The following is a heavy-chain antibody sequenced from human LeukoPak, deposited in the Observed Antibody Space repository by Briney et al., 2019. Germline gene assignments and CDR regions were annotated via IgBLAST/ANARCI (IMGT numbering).Heavy chain of an antibody. CDR1: GGSISGSSYY. V-gene: IGHV4-39*01. D-gene: IGHD2-2*01. J-gene: IGHJ4*02. CDR3: ARHSSGGYCSSTSCYRFDY. Sequence: PSETLSLTCTVSGGSISGSSYYWGWIRQPPGKGLEWIGSIYYCGSTYYNPSLKSRVTISVDTSKNQFSMKLSSVTAADTAVYYCARHSSGGYCSSTSCYRFDYWGQGTLVTVSS. CDR2: IYYCGST.